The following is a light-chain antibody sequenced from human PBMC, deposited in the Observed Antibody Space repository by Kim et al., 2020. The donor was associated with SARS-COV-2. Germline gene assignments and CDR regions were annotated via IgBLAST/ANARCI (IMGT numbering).Light chain of an antibody. CDR2: KAS. Sequence: SASVGERVTITCRASQSINNWLAWYQQKPGKAPNLLIYKASTLQIGVPSRFSGSGSGTEFTLTISSLQPDDFATYFCQQYHSYVCTFGQGTKLEIK. CDR3: QQYHSYVCT. V-gene: IGKV1-5*03. J-gene: IGKJ2*02. CDR1: QSINNW.